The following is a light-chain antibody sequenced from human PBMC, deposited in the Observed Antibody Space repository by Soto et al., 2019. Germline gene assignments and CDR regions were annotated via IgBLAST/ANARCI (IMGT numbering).Light chain of an antibody. CDR2: AAS. Sequence: DIQMTQSPSSLSASVGDRVTITCRASQDINNYLNWYQQRPGRAPNLLIHAASSLHNGVPSRFTGIGSGTNFTPTITGLKPEDLATYFCQQIFYFPRTFGKGPRWNSN. CDR3: QQIFYFPRT. J-gene: IGKJ1*01. CDR1: QDINNY. V-gene: IGKV1-39*01.